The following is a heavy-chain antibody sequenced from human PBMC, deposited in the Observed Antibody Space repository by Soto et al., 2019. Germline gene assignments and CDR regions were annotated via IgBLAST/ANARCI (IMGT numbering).Heavy chain of an antibody. J-gene: IGHJ4*02. D-gene: IGHD3-22*01. V-gene: IGHV3-21*01. CDR3: TRDPVPDSSGYFPFDY. Sequence: PGGSLRLSCAASGFTFSNSAMNWVRQAPGKGLEWVASISTTNSYIYYADSVRGRFTISRDNAKNSLFLQMNSLRAEDTAVYYCTRDPVPDSSGYFPFDYWGQGTLVTVSS. CDR2: ISTTNSYI. CDR1: GFTFSNSA.